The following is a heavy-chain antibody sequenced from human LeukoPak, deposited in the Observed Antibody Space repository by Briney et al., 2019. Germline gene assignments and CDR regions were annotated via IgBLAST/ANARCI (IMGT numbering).Heavy chain of an antibody. D-gene: IGHD2-15*01. Sequence: SETLSLTCTVSGGSISSSSYYWGWIRQPPGKGLEWIGSIYYSGSTYYNPSLKSRVTISVDTSKNQFSLKLSSVTAADTAVYYCARGRGGVVVVAAFDYWGQGTLVTVSS. CDR2: IYYSGST. J-gene: IGHJ4*02. CDR3: ARGRGGVVVVAAFDY. V-gene: IGHV4-39*07. CDR1: GGSISSSSYY.